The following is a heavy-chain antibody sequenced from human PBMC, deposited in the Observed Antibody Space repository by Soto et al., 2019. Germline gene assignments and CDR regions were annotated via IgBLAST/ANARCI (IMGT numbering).Heavy chain of an antibody. Sequence: SETLSLTCTVSGGSISSSSYYWGWIRQPPGKGLEWIGSIYYSGSTYYNPSLKSRVTISVDTSKNQFSLKLSSVTAADTAVYYCARTLGSPVKKYYFDYWGQGTLVTVSS. V-gene: IGHV4-39*01. CDR2: IYYSGST. J-gene: IGHJ4*02. D-gene: IGHD4-17*01. CDR1: GGSISSSSYY. CDR3: ARTLGSPVKKYYFDY.